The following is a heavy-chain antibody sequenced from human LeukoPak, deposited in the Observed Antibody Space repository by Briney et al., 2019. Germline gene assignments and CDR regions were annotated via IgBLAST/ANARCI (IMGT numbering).Heavy chain of an antibody. Sequence: ASVKVSFKASGYTFTDFNIHWGRQAPGQGLEWMGWINPNSGGTNYAQRFQGRVTMTRDTSISTAYMEVSRLRSDDTAIYYCANTLHLGELSLTPFDNWGQGTLVTVSS. CDR1: GYTFTDFN. V-gene: IGHV1-2*02. CDR2: INPNSGGT. CDR3: ANTLHLGELSLTPFDN. D-gene: IGHD3-16*02. J-gene: IGHJ4*02.